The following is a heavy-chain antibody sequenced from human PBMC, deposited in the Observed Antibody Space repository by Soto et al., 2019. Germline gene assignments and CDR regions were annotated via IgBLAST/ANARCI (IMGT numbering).Heavy chain of an antibody. CDR1: GFTFSSYA. CDR2: ISGSGGST. D-gene: IGHD3-3*01. Sequence: EVQLLESGGGLVQPGGSLRLSCAASGFTFSSYAMSWVRQAPAKGLEWVSAISGSGGSTYYADSVKGRFTISRDNSKNTLYLQMNSLRAEDTAVYYCAKDCLDFWSGYREYYFDYWGQGTLVTVSS. V-gene: IGHV3-23*01. CDR3: AKDCLDFWSGYREYYFDY. J-gene: IGHJ4*02.